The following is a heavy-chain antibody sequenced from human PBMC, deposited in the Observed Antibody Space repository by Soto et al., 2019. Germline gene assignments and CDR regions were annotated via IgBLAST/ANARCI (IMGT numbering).Heavy chain of an antibody. CDR2: IYSGGST. CDR1: GFTVRSTY. J-gene: IGHJ5*02. V-gene: IGHV3-66*01. CDR3: AREGRP. Sequence: GGSLRLSCAASGFTVRSTYMSWVRQAPGKGLEWVSVIYSGGSTYFADSVKDRFSISRDNSKNTLHLQMNSLRAENTAVYYCAREGRPWGQGTLVTVSS. D-gene: IGHD2-15*01.